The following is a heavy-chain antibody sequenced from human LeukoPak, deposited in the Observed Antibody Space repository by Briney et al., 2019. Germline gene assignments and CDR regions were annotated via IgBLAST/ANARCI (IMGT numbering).Heavy chain of an antibody. CDR1: GDSISSYY. CDR3: ARSIAAAGFDY. CDR2: IYHSGST. Sequence: SETLSLTCSVSGDSISSYYWSWIRQPPGKGLEWIGYIYHSGSTNYNPSLKSRVTISVNTSKTLFSLKLSSVTAADTAVYYCARSIAAAGFDYWGQGTLVTVSS. V-gene: IGHV4-59*08. J-gene: IGHJ4*02. D-gene: IGHD6-13*01.